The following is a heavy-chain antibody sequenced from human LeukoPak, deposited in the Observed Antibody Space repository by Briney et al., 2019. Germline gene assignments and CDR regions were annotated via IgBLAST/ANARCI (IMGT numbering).Heavy chain of an antibody. CDR2: ISYDGRKK. CDR3: ARGMYPGIAVAGPDY. Sequence: GGSLRLSCAASGFNLSSYAMHWVRQAPGKGKEGVAVISYDGRKKYYADSLKGRFSISTDNSKNTLYLQMNSLRAEDTAVYYCARGMYPGIAVAGPDYWGQGTLVTVSS. J-gene: IGHJ4*02. CDR1: GFNLSSYA. V-gene: IGHV3-30*04. D-gene: IGHD6-19*01.